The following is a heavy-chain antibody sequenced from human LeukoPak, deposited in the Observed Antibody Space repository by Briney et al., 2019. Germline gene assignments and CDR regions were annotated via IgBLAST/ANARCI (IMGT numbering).Heavy chain of an antibody. Sequence: ASVKVSCKASGYTFTDYALHWVRQAPGQSLEWMGWITTGRGETRYSQEFQRRINFTRDTSASTVYMDLSDLRSEDTAVYYCARGGKQWRGGNYFDSWGQGTLVAVSS. CDR3: ARGGKQWRGGNYFDS. J-gene: IGHJ4*02. CDR1: GYTFTDYA. D-gene: IGHD6-19*01. CDR2: ITTGRGET. V-gene: IGHV1-3*03.